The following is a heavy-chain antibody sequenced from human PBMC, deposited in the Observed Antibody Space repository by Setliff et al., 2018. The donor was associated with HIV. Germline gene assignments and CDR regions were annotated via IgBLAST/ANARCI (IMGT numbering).Heavy chain of an antibody. J-gene: IGHJ3*02. Sequence: SETLSLTCTVSGGSISSHYWSWIRQPPGKGLEWIGYIHHTGNSDYNPSLKSRVTMSIVTSKNQFSLKMSSVTAADTAVYYCARVAVAGTTFDVFDIWGQGTMVTVSS. CDR2: IHHTGNS. D-gene: IGHD6-19*01. CDR3: ARVAVAGTTFDVFDI. V-gene: IGHV4-59*11. CDR1: GGSISSHY.